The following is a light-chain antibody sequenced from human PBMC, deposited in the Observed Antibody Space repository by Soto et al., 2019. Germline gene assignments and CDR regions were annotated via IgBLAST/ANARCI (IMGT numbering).Light chain of an antibody. CDR1: SSDVGGYNY. CDR3: SSYTSSFYV. J-gene: IGLJ1*01. Sequence: QSALTQPASVSGSPGQSITISCTGTSSDVGGYNYVSWYQQHPGKAPKLMIYDVSNRPSGASNRFSGPKSGNTASLTISGLQAEDEADYYCSSYTSSFYVFGTGTKVTVL. CDR2: DVS. V-gene: IGLV2-14*01.